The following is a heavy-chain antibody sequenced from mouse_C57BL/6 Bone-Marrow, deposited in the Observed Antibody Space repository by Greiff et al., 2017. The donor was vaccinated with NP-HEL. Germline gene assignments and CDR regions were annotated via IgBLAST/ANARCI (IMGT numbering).Heavy chain of an antibody. J-gene: IGHJ2*01. V-gene: IGHV14-4*01. CDR2: IDPENGDT. CDR1: GFNIKDDY. Sequence: VQLQQSGAELVRPGASVKLSCTASGFNIKDDYMHWVKQRPEQGLEWIGWIDPENGDTEYASKFQGKATITAYTSSNTAYLQLSSLTSEDTAVYYCTTGYYGSNFDYWGQGTTLTVSS. D-gene: IGHD1-1*01. CDR3: TTGYYGSNFDY.